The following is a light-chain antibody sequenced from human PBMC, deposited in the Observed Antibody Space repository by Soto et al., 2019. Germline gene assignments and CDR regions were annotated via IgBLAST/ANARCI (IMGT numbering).Light chain of an antibody. CDR1: SSNIGAGYD. V-gene: IGLV1-40*01. J-gene: IGLJ1*01. CDR3: QSYDSRLSGYV. CDR2: ANI. Sequence: QSVLTQPPSVSGAPGQRVTISCTGSSSNIGAGYDVHWYQHLPGTAPRLLIYANINRPSGVPDRFSGSRSDTSASLAITGLQAEDEADYYCQSYDSRLSGYVFGTGTKLTVL.